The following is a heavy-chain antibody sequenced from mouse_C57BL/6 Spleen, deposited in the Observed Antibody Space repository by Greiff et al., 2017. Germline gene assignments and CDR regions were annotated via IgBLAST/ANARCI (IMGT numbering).Heavy chain of an antibody. CDR1: GYTFTSYW. CDR3: TRDTTVEGDFDY. D-gene: IGHD1-1*01. CDR2: IYPGNSDT. J-gene: IGHJ2*01. Sequence: VQLQQSGTVLARPGASVKMSCKTSGYTFTSYWMHWVKQRPGQGLEWIGAIYPGNSDTSYNQKFKGKAKLTAVTSASTAYMELSSLTNEDSAVYYCTRDTTVEGDFDYWGQGTTLTVSS. V-gene: IGHV1-5*01.